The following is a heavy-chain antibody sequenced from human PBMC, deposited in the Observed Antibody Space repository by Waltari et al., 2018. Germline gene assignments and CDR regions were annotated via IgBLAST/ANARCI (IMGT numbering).Heavy chain of an antibody. CDR2: IYSGGST. J-gene: IGHJ4*02. D-gene: IGHD6-13*01. CDR1: GFTVSRNY. CDR3: ARSPLPGYSSSWYGYFFDY. V-gene: IGHV3-53*02. Sequence: EVQLVETGGGLIKPGGSLRLSCAASGFTVSRNYMSWVREAPGKGLEWFSVIYSGGSTYYADSVKGRFTISRDNSKNTLYLQMNSLRAEDTAVYYCARSPLPGYSSSWYGYFFDYWGQGTLVTVSS.